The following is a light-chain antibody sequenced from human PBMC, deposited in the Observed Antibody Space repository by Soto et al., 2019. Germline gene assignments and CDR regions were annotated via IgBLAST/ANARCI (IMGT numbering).Light chain of an antibody. Sequence: QSALTQPPSASGSPGQSVTISCTGTSGDVGGYNYVSWYQQNPGKAPKLLIYEVSKRPSGVPDRFSGSKSGNTASLTVSGLQAEDEADYYCGSYTGRTNNLVVFGGGTKLTVL. CDR3: GSYTGRTNNLVV. V-gene: IGLV2-8*01. CDR2: EVS. J-gene: IGLJ2*01. CDR1: SGDVGGYNY.